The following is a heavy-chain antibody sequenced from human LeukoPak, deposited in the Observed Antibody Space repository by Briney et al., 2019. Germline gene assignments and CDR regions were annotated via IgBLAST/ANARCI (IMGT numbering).Heavy chain of an antibody. J-gene: IGHJ6*02. CDR3: ATRTLSGTIYYYGMDV. CDR1: GFAFSGYG. Sequence: GRSLRLSCAASGFAFSGYGMHWVRQAPGKGPEWVAVIWYDGSQKYYADSVKGRFTISRDNSKNTLYLQMSSPSAEDTAVYYCATRTLSGTIYYYGMDVWGQGSTVTVSS. V-gene: IGHV3-33*01. CDR2: IWYDGSQK. D-gene: IGHD3-10*01.